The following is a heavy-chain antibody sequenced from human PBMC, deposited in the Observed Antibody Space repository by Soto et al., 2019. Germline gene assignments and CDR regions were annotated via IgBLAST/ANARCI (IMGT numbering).Heavy chain of an antibody. CDR2: ISSIGSNR. J-gene: IGHJ6*02. Sequence: GGSLRLSGAASGFTLSDYYMSWIRQAPGKGLEWVSYISSIGSNRYYAESVEGRFTISRDNAKNSLYLQMNGLRVEDTAVYYCARDREYSPYGMDVWGQGTTVTVSS. CDR1: GFTLSDYY. D-gene: IGHD4-4*01. V-gene: IGHV3-11*01. CDR3: ARDREYSPYGMDV.